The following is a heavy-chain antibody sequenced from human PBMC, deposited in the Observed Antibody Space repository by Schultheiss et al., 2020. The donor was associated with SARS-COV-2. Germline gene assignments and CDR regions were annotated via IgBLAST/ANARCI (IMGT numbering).Heavy chain of an antibody. D-gene: IGHD4-23*01. V-gene: IGHV1-18*01. CDR2: INPNSGGT. CDR1: GYTFTSYG. Sequence: ASVKVSCKASGYTFTSYGISWVRQAPGQGLEWMGWINPNSGGTNYAQKFQGRVTMTRDTSTSTVYMELSSLRSEDTAVYYCARVPVVTIDWFDPWGQGTLVTVSS. J-gene: IGHJ5*02. CDR3: ARVPVVTIDWFDP.